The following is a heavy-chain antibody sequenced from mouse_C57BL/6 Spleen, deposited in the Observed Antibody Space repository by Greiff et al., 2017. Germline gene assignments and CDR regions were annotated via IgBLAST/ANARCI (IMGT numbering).Heavy chain of an antibody. Sequence: EVQLQQSGAELVKPGASVKLSCTASGFNIKDYYMHWVKQRTEQGLEWIGWIDPEDGATKYAPKFQGKATITADTSSNTAYLQLSSLTSEDTAVYYCARASIAYYGSSGYFDVWGTGPTVTVSS. CDR1: GFNIKDYY. D-gene: IGHD1-1*01. J-gene: IGHJ1*03. V-gene: IGHV14-2*01. CDR2: IDPEDGAT. CDR3: ARASIAYYGSSGYFDV.